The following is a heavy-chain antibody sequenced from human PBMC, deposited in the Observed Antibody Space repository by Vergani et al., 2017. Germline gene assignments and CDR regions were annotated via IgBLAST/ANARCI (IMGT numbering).Heavy chain of an antibody. CDR1: GFPFDDYT. D-gene: IGHD3-16*01. CDR3: ATDMGGVGYAQFDY. Sequence: EVQLLESGGGLVQPGGSLRLSCAASGFPFDDYTIHWVRQAPGKGMEWVSLISWDGGSTYYADSVKGLFTISRDNSKNSLYLQMNSLRTSDNAFYYCATDMGGVGYAQFDYWGQGTLVTVSS. J-gene: IGHJ4*02. V-gene: IGHV3-43*01. CDR2: ISWDGGST.